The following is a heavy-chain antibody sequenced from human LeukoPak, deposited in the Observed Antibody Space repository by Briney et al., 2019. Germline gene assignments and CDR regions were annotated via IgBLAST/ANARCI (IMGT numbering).Heavy chain of an antibody. CDR3: ARDQGYCSGGSCYPPPRPLH. Sequence: ASVKVSCKASGYTFTAYYLHWVRQAPGQGLEWMGWINPNSGGTNFAQKFQGRVTMTRDTSISTAYMELSRLRSDDTAVYYCARDQGYCSGGSCYPPPRPLHWGQGTLVTVSS. CDR1: GYTFTAYY. V-gene: IGHV1-2*02. D-gene: IGHD2-15*01. CDR2: INPNSGGT. J-gene: IGHJ4*02.